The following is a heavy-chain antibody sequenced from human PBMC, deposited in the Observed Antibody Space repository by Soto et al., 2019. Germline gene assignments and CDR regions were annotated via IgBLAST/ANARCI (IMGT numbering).Heavy chain of an antibody. CDR1: GGSFSGYY. CDR2: INHSGST. V-gene: IGHV4-34*01. D-gene: IGHD6-19*01. Sequence: SETLSLTCAVYGGSFSGYYWSWIRQPPGKGLEWIGEINHSGSTNYNPSLKSRATISVDTSKNQFSLKLSSVTAADTAVYYCARGVSVARLEWGQGTLVTVSS. J-gene: IGHJ4*02. CDR3: ARGVSVARLE.